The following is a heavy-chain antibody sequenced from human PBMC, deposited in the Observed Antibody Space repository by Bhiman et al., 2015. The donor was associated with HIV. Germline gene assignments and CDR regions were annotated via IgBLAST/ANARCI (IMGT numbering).Heavy chain of an antibody. CDR1: GFPFSGYA. V-gene: IGHV3-30*04. CDR2: ISFDGDSR. CDR3: TKVGGAPSPIIPAAGPFWYFDL. D-gene: IGHD6-13*01. Sequence: QVQLVESGGGVVQPGRSLRLSCAASGFPFSGYALHWVRQAPGKGLEWVAVISFDGDSRYYADSVKGRFTISRDNSENTLYLQMNSLRTEDTAVYYCTKVGGAPSPIIPAAGPFWYFDLWGRGSLVTVSS. J-gene: IGHJ2*01.